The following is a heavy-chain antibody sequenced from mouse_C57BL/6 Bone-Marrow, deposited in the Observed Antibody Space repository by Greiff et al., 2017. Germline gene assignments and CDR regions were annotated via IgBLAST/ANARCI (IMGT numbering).Heavy chain of an antibody. CDR1: GYTFTDYY. CDR2: INPNNGGT. CDR3: ARRLRRAMDY. D-gene: IGHD2-4*01. J-gene: IGHJ4*01. Sequence: EVQLQQSGPELVKPGASVKISCKASGYTFTDYYMNWVKQSHGKSLEWIGDINPNNGGTSYNQKFKGKATLTVDKSSSTAYMELRSLTSEDSAVYYCARRLRRAMDYWGQGTSVTGSS. V-gene: IGHV1-26*01.